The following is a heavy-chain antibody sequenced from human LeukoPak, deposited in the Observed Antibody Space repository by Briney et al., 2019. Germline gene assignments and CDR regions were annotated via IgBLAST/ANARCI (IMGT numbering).Heavy chain of an antibody. Sequence: GGSLRLSCAASGFTFSNYAMSWVRQAPGTGLEWVSSISGSGDGTYYADSVKGRFTFSRDNSKNTLDLQMSSLRAEDTAVYYCAKTTTMDVWGKGTTVTVSS. J-gene: IGHJ6*03. D-gene: IGHD4-17*01. CDR2: ISGSGDGT. CDR3: AKTTTMDV. CDR1: GFTFSNYA. V-gene: IGHV3-23*01.